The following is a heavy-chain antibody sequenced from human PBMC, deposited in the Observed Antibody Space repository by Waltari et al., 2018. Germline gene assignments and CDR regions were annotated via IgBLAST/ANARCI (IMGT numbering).Heavy chain of an antibody. V-gene: IGHV3-23*01. D-gene: IGHD3-16*01. Sequence: EVQLLESGGGLVQPGGSLTLSCVGSGFRFNNPAMTWVRQSPIKGLEWISGIDVTGSTTYYADSVRGRFTISRDNVKSTLTLQMNNLRADDTAVYYCAKPLGASDSWGRGTLVTVSS. J-gene: IGHJ4*02. CDR1: GFRFNNPA. CDR3: AKPLGASDS. CDR2: IDVTGSTT.